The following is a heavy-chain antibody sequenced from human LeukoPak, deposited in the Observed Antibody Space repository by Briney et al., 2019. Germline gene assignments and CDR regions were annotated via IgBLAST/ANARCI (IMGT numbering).Heavy chain of an antibody. D-gene: IGHD2-2*01. V-gene: IGHV3-48*03. J-gene: IGHJ4*02. CDR1: GFHFSKFE. Sequence: GSLRLCCSASGFHFSKFEINLVPQAPGKGLEWGLYISSSGSTIYYADSVKGRFTISRDNAKNSLYLQMNSLRAEDTAVYYCAREGEYCSSTSCYLDYWGQGTLVTVSS. CDR3: AREGEYCSSTSCYLDY. CDR2: ISSSGSTI.